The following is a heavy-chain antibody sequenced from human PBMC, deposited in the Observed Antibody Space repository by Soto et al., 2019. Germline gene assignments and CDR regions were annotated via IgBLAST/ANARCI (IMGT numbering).Heavy chain of an antibody. D-gene: IGHD6-13*01. Sequence: VQLQESGPGLVKPSQTLSLTCSVSGDSISSGGYYWSWIRQYPGKGLEGVGYIDYSGSTYYNSSLKSRLTISADMSKNQFSLKLRSVTAADTAVYYCARVTPAAGTPYWGQGTLVTVSS. CDR2: IDYSGST. J-gene: IGHJ4*02. V-gene: IGHV4-31*03. CDR1: GDSISSGGYY. CDR3: ARVTPAAGTPY.